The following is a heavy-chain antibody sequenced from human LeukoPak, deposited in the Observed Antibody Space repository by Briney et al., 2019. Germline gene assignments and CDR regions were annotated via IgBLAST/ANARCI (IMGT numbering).Heavy chain of an antibody. Sequence: PGGSLRLSCEASGFRFGGFWMNWVRRAPGKGPERVANINQDGSEKLYVDSVKGRFTISRDNAKNPLYLQMSSLRVEDTAVYYCTRDVREAYDIWGHGTMVTVSS. CDR1: GFRFGGFW. D-gene: IGHD3-16*01. CDR3: TRDVREAYDI. CDR2: INQDGSEK. V-gene: IGHV3-7*01. J-gene: IGHJ3*02.